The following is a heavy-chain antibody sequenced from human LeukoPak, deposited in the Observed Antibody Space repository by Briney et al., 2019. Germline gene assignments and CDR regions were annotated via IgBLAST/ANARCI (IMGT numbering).Heavy chain of an antibody. CDR1: GYTVTGYY. D-gene: IGHD5/OR15-5a*01. CDR3: ARVLYASSNY. V-gene: IGHV1-2*02. J-gene: IGHJ4*02. Sequence: ASVKVSCKASGYTVTGYYMHWVRQAPGQGLEWMGWINPNSGGTNYAQKFQGRVTMTRDTSISTAYMEMSRLRSDDTSVYYCARVLYASSNYWGEGTLVTVSS. CDR2: INPNSGGT.